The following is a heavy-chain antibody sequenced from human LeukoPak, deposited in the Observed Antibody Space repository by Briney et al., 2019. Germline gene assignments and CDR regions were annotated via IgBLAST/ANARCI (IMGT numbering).Heavy chain of an antibody. CDR3: GSLSTRPLDS. Sequence: GGSLRLSCAASGFTFPNYAMHWVRQVPGKGLEWVSSISSSSSYIYYADSMKGRFTISRDNAKNSLYLQMNSLRAEDTAVCYCGSLSTRPLDSGGQGPLVTVS. D-gene: IGHD5/OR15-5a*01. CDR2: ISSSSSYI. CDR1: GFTFPNYA. J-gene: IGHJ4*02. V-gene: IGHV3-21*01.